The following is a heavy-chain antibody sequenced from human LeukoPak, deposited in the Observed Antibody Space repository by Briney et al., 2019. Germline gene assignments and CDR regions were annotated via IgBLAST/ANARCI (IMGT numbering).Heavy chain of an antibody. CDR2: IDGSGDTI. V-gene: IGHV3-48*01. CDR3: ARDRGITGTTRAAYYMDV. CDR1: GFTFSDYS. Sequence: GESLRLSCAASGFTFSDYSMNWVRQAPGKGLEWVSYIDGSGDTIYYAGSVKGRFTISRDNAKNSLYLQMNSLRAEDTAVYYCARDRGITGTTRAAYYMDVWGKGTTVTVSS. J-gene: IGHJ6*03. D-gene: IGHD1-7*01.